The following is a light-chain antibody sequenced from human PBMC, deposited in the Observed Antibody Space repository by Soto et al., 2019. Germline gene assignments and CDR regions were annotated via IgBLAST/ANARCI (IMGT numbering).Light chain of an antibody. J-gene: IGLJ1*01. V-gene: IGLV7-46*01. CDR1: TGAVTSSHF. Sequence: QAVVTQEPSLTVSPGGTVTLTCGSNTGAVTSSHFPYWFQQKAGQAPRTLISDTTNKHSWTPARFSGSLLGGKAALTLSGAQPEDEADYYCLLTYAGTRVFGSGTKLTVL. CDR3: LLTYAGTRV. CDR2: DTT.